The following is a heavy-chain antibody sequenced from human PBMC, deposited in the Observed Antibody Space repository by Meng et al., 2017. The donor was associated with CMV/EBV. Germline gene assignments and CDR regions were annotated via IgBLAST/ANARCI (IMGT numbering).Heavy chain of an antibody. V-gene: IGHV4-59*12. D-gene: IGHD6-13*01. Sequence: SETLSLTCTVSGGSISSYYWSWIRQPPGKGLEWIGYTYYSGSTNYNPSLKSRVTISVDTSKNQFSLKLNSVTAVDTAVYYCARSNGYSSSWYYFDYWGQGTLVTVSS. CDR2: TYYSGST. CDR1: GGSISSYY. CDR3: ARSNGYSSSWYYFDY. J-gene: IGHJ4*02.